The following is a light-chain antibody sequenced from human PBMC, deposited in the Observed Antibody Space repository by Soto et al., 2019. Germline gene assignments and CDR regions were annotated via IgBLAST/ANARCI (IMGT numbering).Light chain of an antibody. CDR3: QQYGSSPLT. CDR2: GGS. V-gene: IGKV3-20*01. CDR1: QTVTSSY. Sequence: EDVLTQSPGTLSLSPGERATLSCRASQTVTSSYFAWYQQKPGQAPRLLVFGGSSRATGIPDRFRGGGSGTYFTLTISRLEHEDSAVYYCQQYGSSPLTFGGGTKVEI. J-gene: IGKJ4*01.